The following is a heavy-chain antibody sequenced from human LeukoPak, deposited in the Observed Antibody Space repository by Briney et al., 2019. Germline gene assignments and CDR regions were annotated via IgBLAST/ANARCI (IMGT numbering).Heavy chain of an antibody. J-gene: IGHJ5*02. Sequence: SETLSLTCAVSGGSISSGGYSWSWIRQPPGKGLEWIGYIYHSGSTNYNPSLKSRVTISVDTSKNQFSLKLSSVTAADTAVYYCARRPIAAAGKGFDPWGQGTLVTVSS. CDR1: GGSISSGGYS. D-gene: IGHD6-13*01. V-gene: IGHV4-30-2*01. CDR2: IYHSGST. CDR3: ARRPIAAAGKGFDP.